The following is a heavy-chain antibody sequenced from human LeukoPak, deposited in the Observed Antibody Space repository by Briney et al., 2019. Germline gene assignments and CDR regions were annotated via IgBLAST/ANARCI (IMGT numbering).Heavy chain of an antibody. J-gene: IGHJ4*02. CDR1: GYSFTSYW. CDR3: ARVGRVTTDFDY. CDR2: IDPSDSYT. D-gene: IGHD4-11*01. Sequence: GESLKISCKGSGYSFTSYWISWVRQMSGKGLERMGRIDPSDSYTDYSPSFQDHVTISADKSISTAYPQWSSLKASDTGMYYCARVGRVTTDFDYWGQGTLVTVSS. V-gene: IGHV5-10-1*01.